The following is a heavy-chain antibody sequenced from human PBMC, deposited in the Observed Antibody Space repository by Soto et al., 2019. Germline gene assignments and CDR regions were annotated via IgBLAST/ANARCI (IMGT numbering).Heavy chain of an antibody. CDR1: GFTFSNAW. J-gene: IGHJ4*02. D-gene: IGHD2-2*01. Sequence: GGSLRLSCAASGFTFSNAWMNWVRQAPGKGLEWVGRIKSKTDGGTTDYAAPVKGRFTISRDDSKSIAYLQMNSLKTEDTAVYYCTRAFCSSTSCSYFDYWGQGTLVTVSS. CDR3: TRAFCSSTSCSYFDY. V-gene: IGHV3-15*07. CDR2: IKSKTDGGTT.